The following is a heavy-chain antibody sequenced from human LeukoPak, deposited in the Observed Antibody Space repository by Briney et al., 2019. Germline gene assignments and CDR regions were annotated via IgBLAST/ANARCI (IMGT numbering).Heavy chain of an antibody. CDR3: ARDWGYGGNSIDAFDI. Sequence: GGALRLSCAASGFTFSSYWMSWVRQAPGKGLEWVANMNQDGSEKYYVDSVKGRFTISRDNAKNSLYLQMNSLRAEDTAVYYCARDWGYGGNSIDAFDIWGQGTMVTVSS. J-gene: IGHJ3*02. CDR2: MNQDGSEK. CDR1: GFTFSSYW. D-gene: IGHD4-23*01. V-gene: IGHV3-7*01.